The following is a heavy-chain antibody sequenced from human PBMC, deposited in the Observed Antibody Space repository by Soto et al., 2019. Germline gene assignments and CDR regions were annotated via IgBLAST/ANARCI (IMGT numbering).Heavy chain of an antibody. D-gene: IGHD1-26*01. Sequence: ASVKIYCKASGYTFTGSYIHGVRQAPGQGLEWMGWINPNSGGTNYAQKFQGWVTMTRDTSISTAYMELSRLRSDDTAVYYCARAPMGWELLYYYGMDVWGQGTTVTVSS. CDR3: ARAPMGWELLYYYGMDV. J-gene: IGHJ6*02. V-gene: IGHV1-2*04. CDR1: GYTFTGSY. CDR2: INPNSGGT.